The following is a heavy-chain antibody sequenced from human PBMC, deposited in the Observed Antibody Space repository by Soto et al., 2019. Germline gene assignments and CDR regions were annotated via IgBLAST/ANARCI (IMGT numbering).Heavy chain of an antibody. Sequence: VKVSCKASGYTFTNYPITWVRQAPGQGLEWMGWINTYNQNTIYAQKFQGRVTMTTDTSTSTSYFGLGSLRSDDTAVYYCGRESSGSGWSFDFWGQGSLVTVAS. CDR3: GRESSGSGWSFDF. D-gene: IGHD6-19*01. J-gene: IGHJ4*02. CDR1: GYTFTNYP. CDR2: INTYNQNT. V-gene: IGHV1-18*04.